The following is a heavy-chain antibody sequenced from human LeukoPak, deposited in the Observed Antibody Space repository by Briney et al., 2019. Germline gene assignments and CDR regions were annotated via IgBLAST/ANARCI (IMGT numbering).Heavy chain of an antibody. CDR2: VIPIFGTA. D-gene: IGHD3-22*01. J-gene: IGHJ4*02. CDR1: GGTFSSYA. V-gene: IGHV1-69*05. CDR3: ARKNHGYYPY. Sequence: ASVKVSCKASGGTFSSYAISWVRQAPGQGLEWMGGVIPIFGTANYAQKFQGRVTITTDESTSTAYMELSSLRSEDTAVYYCARKNHGYYPYWGQGTLVTVSS.